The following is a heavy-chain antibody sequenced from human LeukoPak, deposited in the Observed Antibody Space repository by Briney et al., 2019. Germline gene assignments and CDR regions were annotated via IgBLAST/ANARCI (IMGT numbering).Heavy chain of an antibody. Sequence: SETLSLTCSVSGGSISSLYWSWIRQPPGKGLEWIGYIYYTGSTNYNPSLKSRVTMFVDMSKNQFSLRLSSVTAADTAVYYCARDPSNSGYDYLYYFDYWGQGTLVTVSS. CDR2: IYYTGST. CDR1: GGSISSLY. CDR3: ARDPSNSGYDYLYYFDY. V-gene: IGHV4-59*12. D-gene: IGHD5-12*01. J-gene: IGHJ4*02.